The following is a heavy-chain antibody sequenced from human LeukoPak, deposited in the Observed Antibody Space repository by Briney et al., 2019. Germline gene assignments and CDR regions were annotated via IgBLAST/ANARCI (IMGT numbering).Heavy chain of an antibody. D-gene: IGHD2-15*01. J-gene: IGHJ4*02. V-gene: IGHV4-34*01. CDR1: GGSFSGYY. Sequence: SETLSLTCAVYGGSFSGYYWSWIRQPPGKGLEWIGEINHSGSTNYNPSLKSRVTISVDTSKNRFSLKLSSVTAADTAVYYCARGRGYCSGGSCSHYFDYWGQGTLVTVSS. CDR3: ARGRGYCSGGSCSHYFDY. CDR2: INHSGST.